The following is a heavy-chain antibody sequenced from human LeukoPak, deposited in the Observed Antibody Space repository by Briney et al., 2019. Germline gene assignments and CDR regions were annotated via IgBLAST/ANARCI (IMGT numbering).Heavy chain of an antibody. Sequence: SVKVSCKASGFTFSNSAVQWVRQARGQRLEWIGWIVVDSSNTNYAQKFQQRVTITRDMSTSTAYMELSSLRSEDTAVYYCAVHLGFRSWTAHRGILDYWGQGTLVTVSS. D-gene: IGHD1-26*01. V-gene: IGHV1-58*01. J-gene: IGHJ4*02. CDR3: AVHLGFRSWTAHRGILDY. CDR2: IVVDSSNT. CDR1: GFTFSNSA.